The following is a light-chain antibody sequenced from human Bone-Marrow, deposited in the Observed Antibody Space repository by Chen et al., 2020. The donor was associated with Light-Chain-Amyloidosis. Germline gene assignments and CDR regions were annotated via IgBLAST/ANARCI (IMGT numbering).Light chain of an antibody. V-gene: IGLV3-25*03. Sequence: SYELTQPPSVSVSPVQTARITCSGDDLPKKYAYWYQQKPGQAPVLVIHRDTERTSGISERFSGSSSGTTATLTISGVQAEDEADYHCQSADSSGTYEVIFGGGTKLTVL. CDR1: DLPKKY. J-gene: IGLJ2*01. CDR3: QSADSSGTYEVI. CDR2: RDT.